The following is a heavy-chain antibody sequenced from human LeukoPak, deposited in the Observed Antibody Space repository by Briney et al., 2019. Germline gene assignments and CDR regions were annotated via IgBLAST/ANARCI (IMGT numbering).Heavy chain of an antibody. CDR1: GGSFSGYY. CDR2: INHSGNT. V-gene: IGHV4-34*01. J-gene: IGHJ5*02. CDR3: ARDRTDYGDYGNWFDP. D-gene: IGHD4-17*01. Sequence: ETLSLTCAVYGGSFSGYYWSWIRQPPGKGLEWIGEINHSGNTNYNPSLKSRVTISVDTSKNQFSLKLKSVTAADTAVYYCARDRTDYGDYGNWFDPWGQGTLVTVSS.